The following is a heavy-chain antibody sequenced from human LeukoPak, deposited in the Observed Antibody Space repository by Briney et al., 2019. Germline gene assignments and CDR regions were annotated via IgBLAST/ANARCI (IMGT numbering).Heavy chain of an antibody. CDR3: ARHGDDSSGYYPYFDY. CDR1: GGSISSYY. J-gene: IGHJ4*02. V-gene: IGHV4-59*08. CDR2: IYYSGST. Sequence: PSETLSLTCTASGGSISSYYWSWIRQPPGKGLEWIGYIYYSGSTNYNPSLKSRVTISVDTSKNQFSLKLSSVTAADTAVYYCARHGDDSSGYYPYFDYWGQGTLVTVSS. D-gene: IGHD3-22*01.